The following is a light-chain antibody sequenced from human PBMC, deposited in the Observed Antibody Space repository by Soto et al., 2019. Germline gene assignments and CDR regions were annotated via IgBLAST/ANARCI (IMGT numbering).Light chain of an antibody. CDR2: EVT. CDR1: SSDVGAYNY. Sequence: QSALTQPPSASGSPGQSVTISCTGTSSDVGAYNYVSWYQHHPGKAPKLMIYEVTRRPSGVPGRFSGSKSGNMASLTVSGLQAEDEAAYYCSSYAGSSNFVVFGGGTKLTVL. CDR3: SSYAGSSNFVV. V-gene: IGLV2-8*01. J-gene: IGLJ2*01.